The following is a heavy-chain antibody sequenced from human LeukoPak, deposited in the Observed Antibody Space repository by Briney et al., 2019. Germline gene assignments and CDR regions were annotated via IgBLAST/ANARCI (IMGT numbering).Heavy chain of an antibody. CDR3: AKGGSAHYYYYYMDV. Sequence: PGGSLRLSCTASGFTFDDYAMHWVRQAPGKGLEWVSGISWNSGDTGYADSVKGRFTISRDNAKNSLYLQMNSLRAEDMALYYCAKGGSAHYYYYYMDVWGKGTTVTVSS. J-gene: IGHJ6*03. CDR1: GFTFDDYA. V-gene: IGHV3-9*03. CDR2: ISWNSGDT. D-gene: IGHD3-16*01.